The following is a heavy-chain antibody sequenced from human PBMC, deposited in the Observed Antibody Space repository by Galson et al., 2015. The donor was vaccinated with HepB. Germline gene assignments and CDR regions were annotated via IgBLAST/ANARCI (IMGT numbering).Heavy chain of an antibody. CDR2: ISFDGSDK. V-gene: IGHV3-30*04. CDR1: GFTFSGYA. Sequence: SLRLSCAASGFTFSGYAIHWVRQAPGKGLEWVAVISFDGSDKYYADSVKGRFTISRDNSKNTLYLQMNSLRAEDTAVYYCARDSQYDSTWEDKHFYYGMDVWGQGTTVTVS. CDR3: ARDSQYDSTWEDKHFYYGMDV. D-gene: IGHD6-13*01. J-gene: IGHJ6*02.